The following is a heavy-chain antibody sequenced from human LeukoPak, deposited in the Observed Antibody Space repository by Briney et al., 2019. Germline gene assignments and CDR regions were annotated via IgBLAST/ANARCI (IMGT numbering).Heavy chain of an antibody. J-gene: IGHJ4*02. D-gene: IGHD3-3*01. V-gene: IGHV3-23*01. CDR1: GFTFNTFA. Sequence: GGSLRLSCAASGFTFNTFAMSWVRQAPGKGLEWFSAISGSGGSTYYADSVKGRFTISRDNSKNTLYLQMNSLRAEDTAVYYCATHYDFWSGYSDYWGQGTLVTVSS. CDR3: ATHYDFWSGYSDY. CDR2: ISGSGGST.